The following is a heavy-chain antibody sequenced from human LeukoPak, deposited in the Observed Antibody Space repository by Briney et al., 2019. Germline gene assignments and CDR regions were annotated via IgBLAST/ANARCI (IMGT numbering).Heavy chain of an antibody. Sequence: ASVKVSCKASGYTFTSYDINWVRQTTGQGLEWMGWMNPNSGNTGYAQKFQGRVTMTRNTSISTAYMELSSLRSEDTAVYYCARGEAAAGRGDYWGQGTLVTVSS. CDR2: MNPNSGNT. D-gene: IGHD6-13*01. J-gene: IGHJ4*02. V-gene: IGHV1-8*01. CDR1: GYTFTSYD. CDR3: ARGEAAAGRGDY.